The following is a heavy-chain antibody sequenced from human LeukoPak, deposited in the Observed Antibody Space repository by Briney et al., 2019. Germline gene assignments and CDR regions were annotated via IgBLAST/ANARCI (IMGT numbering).Heavy chain of an antibody. CDR3: ARDLDGSGSYYTDY. V-gene: IGHV1-18*01. D-gene: IGHD3-10*01. Sequence: VASVKVSCKASAYTFSNYGFNWVRQAPGQGLEWMGWISAYNGNTKYAQKLQGRFTMSTDTSTSTAYMELRSLTSDDTAVYYCARDLDGSGSYYTDYWGQGTLVTVSS. CDR1: AYTFSNYG. J-gene: IGHJ4*02. CDR2: ISAYNGNT.